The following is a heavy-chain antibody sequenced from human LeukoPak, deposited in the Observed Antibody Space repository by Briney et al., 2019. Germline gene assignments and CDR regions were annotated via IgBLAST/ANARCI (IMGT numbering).Heavy chain of an antibody. CDR1: GGSISSGGYS. CDR2: IYHSGST. J-gene: IGHJ4*02. V-gene: IGHV4-30-2*01. CDR3: AREVRYSSSWIFDY. Sequence: PSETLSLTCAVSGGSISSGGYSWSWIRQPPGKGLEWIGYIYHSGSTYYNPSLKSRVTISVDRSKNQFSLKLSSVTAADTAVYYCAREVRYSSSWIFDYWGQGTLVTVSS. D-gene: IGHD6-13*01.